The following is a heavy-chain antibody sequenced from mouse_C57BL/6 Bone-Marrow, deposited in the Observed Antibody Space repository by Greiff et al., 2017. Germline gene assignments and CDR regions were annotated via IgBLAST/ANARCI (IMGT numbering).Heavy chain of an antibody. Sequence: EVQLQQSGAELVRPGASVKLSCTASGFNIKDDYMHWVKQRPEQGLEWIGWIDPENGDTEYASKFQGKATITADTSSNTAYLQLSSLTSEDTAVYYCTASLPTKDACFDYWGQGTLVTVSA. CDR1: GFNIKDDY. D-gene: IGHD1-3*01. CDR3: TASLPTKDACFDY. V-gene: IGHV14-4*01. CDR2: IDPENGDT. J-gene: IGHJ3*01.